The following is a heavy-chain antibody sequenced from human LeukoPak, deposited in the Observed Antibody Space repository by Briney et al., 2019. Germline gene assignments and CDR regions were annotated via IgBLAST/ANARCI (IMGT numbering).Heavy chain of an antibody. D-gene: IGHD2-2*01. CDR1: GGSISSYY. CDR2: IYYSGST. CDR3: AGLGYCSSTSCYHYYYYYGMDV. V-gene: IGHV4-59*01. J-gene: IGHJ6*02. Sequence: SETLSLTCTVSGGSISSYYWRWIRQPPGKGLEWIGYIYYSGSTNYNPSLKSRVTTSVDTSKNQFSLKLSSVTAADTAVYYCAGLGYCSSTSCYHYYYYYGMDVWGQGTTVTVSS.